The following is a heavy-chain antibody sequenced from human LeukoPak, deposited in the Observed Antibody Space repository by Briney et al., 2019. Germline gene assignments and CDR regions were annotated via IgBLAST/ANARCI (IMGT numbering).Heavy chain of an antibody. J-gene: IGHJ5*02. D-gene: IGHD6-13*01. CDR2: ISSSSSYI. V-gene: IGHV3-21*01. Sequence: GGSLRLSCAASGFTFSSYSMNWVRQAPGKGLEWVSSISSSSSYIYYADSVKGRFTISRDNAKNSLYLQMNSLRAEDTAVYYCAREVIILQQLVASSWFDPWGQGTLVTVSS. CDR3: AREVIILQQLVASSWFDP. CDR1: GFTFSSYS.